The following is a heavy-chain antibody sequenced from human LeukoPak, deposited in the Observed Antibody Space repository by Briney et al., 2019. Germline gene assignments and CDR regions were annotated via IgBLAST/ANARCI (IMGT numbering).Heavy chain of an antibody. V-gene: IGHV1-69*13. CDR2: IIPIFGSA. D-gene: IGHD3-10*01. J-gene: IGHJ3*02. CDR3: ARGGVLLWFGEPDDAFDI. Sequence: ASVKVSCKASGGTFSSYAISWVRQAPGQGLEWMGGIIPIFGSANYAQKFQGRVTITADESTGTAYMELSSLRSADTAVYYCARGGVLLWFGEPDDAFDIWGQGTMVTVSS. CDR1: GGTFSSYA.